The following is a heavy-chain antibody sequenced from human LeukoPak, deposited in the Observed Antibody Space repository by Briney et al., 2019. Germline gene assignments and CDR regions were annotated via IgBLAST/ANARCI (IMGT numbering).Heavy chain of an antibody. Sequence: ASLKVSCKASGDTFTGYYMHWVRQAPGHGLEWMGWINPNSGVTKYEQKFHGGVTMTRDTSNRTAYMELSRLRSDDTAVYYCARDPTLKYYYDSSGSQNVYMDVWGKGTTVTVSS. CDR3: ARDPTLKYYYDSSGSQNVYMDV. V-gene: IGHV1-2*02. CDR2: INPNSGVT. D-gene: IGHD3-22*01. J-gene: IGHJ6*03. CDR1: GDTFTGYY.